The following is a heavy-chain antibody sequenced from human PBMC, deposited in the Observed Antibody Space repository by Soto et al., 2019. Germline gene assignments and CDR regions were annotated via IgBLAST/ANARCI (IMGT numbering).Heavy chain of an antibody. J-gene: IGHJ5*02. D-gene: IGHD3-3*01. V-gene: IGHV3-7*03. Sequence: PGGSLRLSCAASGFTFSSYWMSWVRQAPGKGLEWVANIKQDGSEKYYVDSVKGRFTISRDNAKNSLYLQMNSLRAEDTAVYYCARIDFWSGYSNWFDPWGQGTLVTVSS. CDR1: GFTFSSYW. CDR2: IKQDGSEK. CDR3: ARIDFWSGYSNWFDP.